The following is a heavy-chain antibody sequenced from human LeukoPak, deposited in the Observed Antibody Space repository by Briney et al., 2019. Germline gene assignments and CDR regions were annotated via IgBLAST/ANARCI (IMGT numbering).Heavy chain of an antibody. CDR3: VKGAYSYASGGYSDY. CDR2: ISGSGGST. V-gene: IGHV3-23*01. CDR1: GFTFSSYA. Sequence: GGSLRLSCAASGFTFSSYAMSWVRQAPGKGLEWVSVISGSGGSTYFADSVKGRFTISRDNSENTLYLQMNGLRAEDTAVYYCVKGAYSYASGGYSDYWGQGTLVTVSS. J-gene: IGHJ4*02. D-gene: IGHD3-10*01.